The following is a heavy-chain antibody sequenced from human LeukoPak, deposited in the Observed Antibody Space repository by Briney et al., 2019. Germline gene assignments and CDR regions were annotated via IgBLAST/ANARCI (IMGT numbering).Heavy chain of an antibody. V-gene: IGHV4-39*01. CDR2: ILYSGVT. Sequence: SETLSLTCTVSGGSISMSHPYWGWIRQPPGKGLEWIGSILYSGVTYYNPSLESRLTISVDPSKTQLSLKLTSVTAADTAVYFCARHLSGKTDSWGQGALITVSS. CDR3: ARHLSGKTDS. D-gene: IGHD3-10*01. CDR1: GGSISMSHPY. J-gene: IGHJ4*02.